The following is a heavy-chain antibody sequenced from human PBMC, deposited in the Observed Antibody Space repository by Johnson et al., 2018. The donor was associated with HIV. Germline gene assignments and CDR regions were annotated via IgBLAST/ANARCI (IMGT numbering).Heavy chain of an antibody. CDR2: IKEDGSEK. CDR3: AREALTYYDSSGSYYPVHDAFDI. Sequence: VQLVDSGGGLVQPGGSLRLSCVDSGVSFSSYWMSWVRQAPGKGLEWVANIKEDGSEKNYVDSVKGRFTISRDNAKNSVYLQMNSLRAEDTALYYCAREALTYYDSSGSYYPVHDAFDIWGLGTLVTVSS. V-gene: IGHV3-7*05. J-gene: IGHJ3*02. CDR1: GVSFSSYW. D-gene: IGHD3-10*01.